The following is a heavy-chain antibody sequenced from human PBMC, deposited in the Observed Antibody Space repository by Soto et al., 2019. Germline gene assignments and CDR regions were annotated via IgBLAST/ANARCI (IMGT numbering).Heavy chain of an antibody. CDR1: GGSISSSNW. CDR2: INHSGST. V-gene: IGHV4-4*02. J-gene: IGHJ4*02. D-gene: IGHD3-3*01. CDR3: ARDRRNDYDFYFDY. Sequence: ASETLSLTCAVSGGSISSSNWWSWVRRPPGKGLEWIGEINHSGSTNYNPSLKSRVTISVDTSKNQFSLKLSSVTAADTAVYYCARDRRNDYDFYFDYWGQGTRVTVSS.